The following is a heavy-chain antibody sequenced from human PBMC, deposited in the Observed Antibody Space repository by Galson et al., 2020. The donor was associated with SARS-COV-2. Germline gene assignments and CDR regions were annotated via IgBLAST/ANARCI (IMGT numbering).Heavy chain of an antibody. Sequence: GESLKISCAASGFTVSYNSMSWVRQAPGKGLECVSVIHSGGSSDYADSVRGRFTISRDTSKNTLYLQVNSLRAEDTAVYYCARARRIAVAGVFNGMDVWGQGTTVAVSS. V-gene: IGHV3-66*01. CDR1: GFTVSYNS. D-gene: IGHD6-19*01. CDR2: IHSGGSS. CDR3: ARARRIAVAGVFNGMDV. J-gene: IGHJ6*02.